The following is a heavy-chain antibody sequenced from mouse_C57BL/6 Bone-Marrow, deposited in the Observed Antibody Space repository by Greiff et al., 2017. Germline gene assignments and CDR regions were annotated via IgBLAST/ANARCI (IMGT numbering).Heavy chain of an antibody. CDR3: ASPGFAWFAY. V-gene: IGHV5-6*01. CDR1: GFTFSSYG. J-gene: IGHJ3*01. CDR2: ISSGGSYT. Sequence: EVKLMESGGDLVKPGGSLKLSCAASGFTFSSYGMSWVRQTPDKRLEWVATISSGGSYTYYPDSVKGRFTISRDNAKNNLYLQMSSLKSEDTAMYYCASPGFAWFAYWGQGTLVTVSA.